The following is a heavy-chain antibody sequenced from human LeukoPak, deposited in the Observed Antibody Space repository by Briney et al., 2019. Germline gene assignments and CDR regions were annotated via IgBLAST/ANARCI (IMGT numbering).Heavy chain of an antibody. Sequence: ASVKVSCKASGYTFTSYDINWVRQAPGQGLEWMGGIIPIFGTANYAEKFRGRVMITADETTSTAYMELSRLKSEDTAVYYCARDSSEFRSLILHWGQGTLVTVSS. D-gene: IGHD1-14*01. CDR1: GYTFTSYD. CDR3: ARDSSEFRSLILH. V-gene: IGHV1-69*13. J-gene: IGHJ1*01. CDR2: IIPIFGTA.